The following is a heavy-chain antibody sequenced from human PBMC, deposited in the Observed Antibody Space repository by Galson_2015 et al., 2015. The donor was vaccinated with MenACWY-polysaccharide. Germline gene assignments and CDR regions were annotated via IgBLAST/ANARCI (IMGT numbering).Heavy chain of an antibody. CDR3: ARIPSTVTSSGWFDP. D-gene: IGHD4-17*01. CDR1: GAPINSGGHY. J-gene: IGHJ5*02. CDR2: IRNSGTS. V-gene: IGHV4-31*03. Sequence: TLSLTCTVSGAPINSGGHYWTRIRLPPGKGLGWVGDIRNSGTSNYNPPLKSRAVISVHTPENQFSLSLTSGTAADTAVYYCARIPSTVTSSGWFDPWGQGTLVTVTS.